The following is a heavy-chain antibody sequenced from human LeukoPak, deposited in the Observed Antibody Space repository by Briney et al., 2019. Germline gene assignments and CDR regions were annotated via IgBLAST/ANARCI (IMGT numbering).Heavy chain of an antibody. J-gene: IGHJ5*02. Sequence: SETLSLTCTVSGASISSSSYYWGWIRRPPGKGLEWIGTIYYSGSTYFNPSLKSRVTISIDTSNNQFSLKLNSVTAADTAVYHCARAPHSSAWYHWFGPWGQGTLVTVSS. CDR3: ARAPHSSAWYHWFGP. CDR2: IYYSGST. CDR1: GASISSSSYY. D-gene: IGHD6-13*01. V-gene: IGHV4-39*07.